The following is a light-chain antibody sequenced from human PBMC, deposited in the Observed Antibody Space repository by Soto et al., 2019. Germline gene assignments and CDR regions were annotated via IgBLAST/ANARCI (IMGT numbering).Light chain of an antibody. J-gene: IGKJ1*01. V-gene: IGKV3-15*01. CDR3: QQYNSWLWT. CDR2: GAS. Sequence: EIVMTQSPATLSVSPGERATLSCRASQRVSSNLAWYQQKPGQAPRLLIYGASTRATDIPAKFSGSGSETEFSLTISSLQSEDFALYYCQQYNSWLWTFGQGTKVEIK. CDR1: QRVSSN.